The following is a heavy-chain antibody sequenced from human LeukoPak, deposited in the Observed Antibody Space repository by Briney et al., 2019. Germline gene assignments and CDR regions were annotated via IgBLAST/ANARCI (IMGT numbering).Heavy chain of an antibody. CDR3: ARGPGEQWLYLVPRGYYFDY. CDR1: GYTFTGYY. V-gene: IGHV1-2*02. CDR2: INPNSGGT. J-gene: IGHJ4*02. Sequence: GASVKVSCKASGYTFTGYYMHWVRQAPGQGLEWMGWINPNSGGTNYAQKFQGRVTMTRDTSISTAYMELSRLRSDDTAVYYCARGPGEQWLYLVPRGYYFDYWGQGTLVTVSS. D-gene: IGHD6-19*01.